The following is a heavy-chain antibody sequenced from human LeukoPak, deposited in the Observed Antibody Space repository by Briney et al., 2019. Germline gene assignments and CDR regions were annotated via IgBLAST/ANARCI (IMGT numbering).Heavy chain of an antibody. CDR1: GFTFSSYD. CDR2: ISNSGGTI. CDR3: SRGLSV. V-gene: IGHV3-48*03. D-gene: IGHD6-25*01. J-gene: IGHJ1*01. Sequence: VGSLRLSCAASGFTFSSYDMNWVRRAPGKGLEWVSYISNSGGTIYYADSVKGRFTISRDNAKSSLYLQMSRLRPEDTAVYYCSRGLSVGGQGTLVSVSS.